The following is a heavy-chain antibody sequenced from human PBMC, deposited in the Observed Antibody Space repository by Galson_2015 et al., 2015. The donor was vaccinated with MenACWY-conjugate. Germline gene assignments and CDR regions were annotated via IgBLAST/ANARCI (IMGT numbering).Heavy chain of an antibody. CDR3: AKATGSGHYYYGMDV. Sequence: SLRLSCAASGFTFSSYAMSWVRQAPGKGLEWVSAISGSGGSTYYADSVKGRFTISRDNSKNTLYLQMNSLRAEDTAVYYCAKATGSGHYYYGMDVWGQGTTVTVSS. J-gene: IGHJ6*02. V-gene: IGHV3-23*01. CDR2: ISGSGGST. CDR1: GFTFSSYA.